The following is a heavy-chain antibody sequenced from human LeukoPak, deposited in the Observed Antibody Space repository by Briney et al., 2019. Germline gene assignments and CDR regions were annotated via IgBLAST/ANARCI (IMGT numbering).Heavy chain of an antibody. CDR3: ARTPYSSGWFDY. J-gene: IGHJ4*02. Sequence: GGSLRLSCAASGFTFSRYEMNWVRQAPGKGLEWVSYISSSGSTIYYADSVKGRFTISRDNAKNSLYLQMNSLRAEDTAVYYCARTPYSSGWFDYWGQGTLVTVSS. CDR1: GFTFSRYE. CDR2: ISSSGSTI. V-gene: IGHV3-48*03. D-gene: IGHD6-19*01.